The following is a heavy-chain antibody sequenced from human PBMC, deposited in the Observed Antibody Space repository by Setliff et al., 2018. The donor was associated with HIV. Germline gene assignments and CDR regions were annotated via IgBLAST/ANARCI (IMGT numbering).Heavy chain of an antibody. CDR1: GFTVSSSY. Sequence: GGSLRLSCAASGFTVSSSYMAWVRQAPGKGPEWISFIYSGSSSAVFADSVKGRFTISRDNSRNTLFLQMNSLRAEGTAVYYCAKEPSSCSAPRPSLCGYFDSWGQGTQVTVSS. J-gene: IGHJ4*01. V-gene: IGHV3-23*03. CDR3: AKEPSSCSAPRPSLCGYFDS. CDR2: IYSGSSSA. D-gene: IGHD2-21*01.